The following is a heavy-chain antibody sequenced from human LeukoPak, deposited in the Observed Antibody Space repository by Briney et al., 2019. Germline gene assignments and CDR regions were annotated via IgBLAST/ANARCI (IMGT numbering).Heavy chain of an antibody. Sequence: GGSLRLSCAASGFTFSDYYMSWIRQAPGKGLEWVSYISSSSSSYTNYADSVKGRFTISRDNAKNSLYLQMNSLRAEDTAVYYCARGILLWFGELSSPHWFDPWGQGTLVTVSS. CDR3: ARGILLWFGELSSPHWFDP. J-gene: IGHJ5*02. CDR2: ISSSSSSYT. CDR1: GFTFSDYY. D-gene: IGHD3-10*01. V-gene: IGHV3-11*06.